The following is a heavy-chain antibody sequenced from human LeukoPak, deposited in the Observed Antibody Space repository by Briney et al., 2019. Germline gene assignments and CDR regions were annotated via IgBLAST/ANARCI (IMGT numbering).Heavy chain of an antibody. CDR1: GYTFTSYD. CDR3: ASSYSSGWYIGYYYYGMDV. Sequence: GASVKVSRKASGYTFTSYDINWVRQATGQGLEWMGWMNPNSGNTGYAQKFQGRVTMTRNTSISTAYMELSSLRSEDTAVYYCASSYSSGWYIGYYYYGMDVWGQGTTVTVSS. J-gene: IGHJ6*02. D-gene: IGHD6-19*01. V-gene: IGHV1-8*01. CDR2: MNPNSGNT.